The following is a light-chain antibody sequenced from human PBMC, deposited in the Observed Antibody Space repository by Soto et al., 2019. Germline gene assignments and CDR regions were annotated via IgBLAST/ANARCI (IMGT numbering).Light chain of an antibody. J-gene: IGLJ1*01. V-gene: IGLV2-14*03. CDR2: DVS. Sequence: QSALTQPASVSGSPGQSITISCTGTSSDVGGYNYVSWYQHHPGKAPKLMIYDVSNRPSGISNRFSGSKSGNTASLTISGLQPEDEGDYYCSSYPTSNTRQIVFGTGTKLTVL. CDR3: SSYPTSNTRQIV. CDR1: SSDVGGYNY.